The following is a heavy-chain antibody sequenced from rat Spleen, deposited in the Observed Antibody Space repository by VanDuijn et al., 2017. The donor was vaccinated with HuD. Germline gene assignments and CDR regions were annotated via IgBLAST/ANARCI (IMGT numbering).Heavy chain of an antibody. V-gene: IGHV5S23*01. CDR3: AKSLKGATVAPY. J-gene: IGHJ2*01. D-gene: IGHD1-3*01. CDR1: GFTFSNYY. CDR2: ISTGGGNT. Sequence: EVQLVESGGGLVQPGRSLKLSCAASGFTFSNYYMAWVRQAPPKGLEWVASISTGGGNTYYRDSVKGRFTIFRDNAENTVYLQMNSLRSEDTATYYCAKSLKGATVAPYWGQGVMVTVSS.